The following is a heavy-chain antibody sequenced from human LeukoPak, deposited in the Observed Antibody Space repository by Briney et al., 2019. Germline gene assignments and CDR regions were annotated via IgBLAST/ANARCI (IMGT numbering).Heavy chain of an antibody. V-gene: IGHV4-34*01. Sequence: KPSEPLSLPCAVWGGSFCGYYWSWIRQPPGKGLEWIGEINHSGSTNYNPSLKSRVTISIDTSKNQFSLKLSSVTAADTAVYYCARGLVDYYDRSGYLDYWGQGNLVTVSS. J-gene: IGHJ4*02. CDR2: INHSGST. CDR3: ARGLVDYYDRSGYLDY. CDR1: GGSFCGYY. D-gene: IGHD3-22*01.